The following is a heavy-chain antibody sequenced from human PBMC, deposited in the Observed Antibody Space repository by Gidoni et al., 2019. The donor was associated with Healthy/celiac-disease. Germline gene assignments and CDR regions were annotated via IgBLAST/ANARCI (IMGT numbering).Heavy chain of an antibody. CDR3: ARAEWGEGASY. Sequence: QVQLQQWGAGLLKPSETLSLTCAVYGGSFRGYYWSWIRQPPGKGLEWIGEINHSGSTNYNPSLKSRVTISVDTSKNQFSLKLSSVTAADTAVYYCARAEWGEGASYWGQGTLVTVSS. CDR2: INHSGST. D-gene: IGHD1-26*01. J-gene: IGHJ4*02. CDR1: GGSFRGYY. V-gene: IGHV4-34*01.